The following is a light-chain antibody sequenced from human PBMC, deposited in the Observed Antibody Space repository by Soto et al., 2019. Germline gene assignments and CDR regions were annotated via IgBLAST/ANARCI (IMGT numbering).Light chain of an antibody. CDR1: SSDVGGYNF. V-gene: IGLV2-14*01. J-gene: IGLJ2*01. CDR3: SSYTSSSTR. Sequence: QSALTQPDSVSGSPGQSITISCTATSSDVGGYNFVSWYQHHPGKAPKVMIYEVSNRPSGVSNRFSGSKSGNTASLTISGLQAEDEAVYYCSSYTSSSTRFGGGTKLTVL. CDR2: EVS.